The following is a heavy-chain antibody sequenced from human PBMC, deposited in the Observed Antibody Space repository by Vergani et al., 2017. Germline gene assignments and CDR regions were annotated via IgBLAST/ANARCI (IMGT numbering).Heavy chain of an antibody. CDR3: AREMSNEGFDY. CDR2: IKRDGTET. J-gene: IGHJ4*02. Sequence: VQLVESGGGVVQPGESLRLSCAASGFTFGDYYMAWIRLAPGKGLDWVASIKRDGTETFYVDSVKGRFTISRDNAKTTLYLQMSSLKVEDTGVYYCAREMSNEGFDYWGQETRVTVS. D-gene: IGHD4-11*01. CDR1: GFTFGDYY. V-gene: IGHV3-7*01.